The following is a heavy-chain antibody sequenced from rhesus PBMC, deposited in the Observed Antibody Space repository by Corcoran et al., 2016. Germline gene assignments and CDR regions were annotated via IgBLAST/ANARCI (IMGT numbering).Heavy chain of an antibody. J-gene: IGHJ4*01. V-gene: IGHV4-122*02. CDR2: ISYSGST. Sequence: QVQLQESGPGLVKPSETLSLTCAVSGYSISSGYGWSWIRQPPGKGLEWIGYISYSGSTSYNPSLKSRVTISRDPSKSQFSLKLSSVTAADTAVYYCARGSAGTVLFDYWGQGVLVTVSS. D-gene: IGHD5-24*01. CDR1: GYSISSGYG. CDR3: ARGSAGTVLFDY.